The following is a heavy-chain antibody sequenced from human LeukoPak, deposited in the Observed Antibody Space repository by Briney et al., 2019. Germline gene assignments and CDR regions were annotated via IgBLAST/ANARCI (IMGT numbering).Heavy chain of an antibody. CDR3: AKDRPYYDFWSGYGPWDY. J-gene: IGHJ4*02. CDR1: GFTFSSYA. Sequence: GGSLRLSCAASGFTFSSYAMSWVRQAPGKGLEGGSAISGSGGSTYYADSVKGRFTISRDNSKNTLYLQMNSLRAEDTAVYYCAKDRPYYDFWSGYGPWDYWGQGTLVTVSS. V-gene: IGHV3-23*01. CDR2: ISGSGGST. D-gene: IGHD3-3*01.